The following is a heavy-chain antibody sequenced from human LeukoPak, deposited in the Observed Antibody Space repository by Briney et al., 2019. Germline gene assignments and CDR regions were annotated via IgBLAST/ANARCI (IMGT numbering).Heavy chain of an antibody. CDR2: ISNSGSTI. CDR1: GFTFTRYE. Sequence: PGGPLRLSCAASGFTFTRYELNWVHQAPAKGLEWVSYISNSGSTIYYADSVKGRFTISRDNTKNSLYLQMNSLRAEDTAVYYCARDGFQLGYWGQGTLVTVSS. D-gene: IGHD2-2*01. V-gene: IGHV3-48*03. CDR3: ARDGFQLGY. J-gene: IGHJ4*02.